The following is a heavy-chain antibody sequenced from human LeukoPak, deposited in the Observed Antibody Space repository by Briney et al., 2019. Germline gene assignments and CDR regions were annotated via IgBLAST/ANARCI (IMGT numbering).Heavy chain of an antibody. J-gene: IGHJ4*02. CDR3: ARFEASTVTTYYFDY. CDR2: IYYSGST. CDR1: GGSISSSSYY. Sequence: SETLSLTCTVSGGSISSSSYYWGWIRQPPGKGLEWIGSIYYSGSTYYNPSLKSRVTISVDTSKNQFSLKLSSVTAADTAVYYCARFEASTVTTYYFDYWGQGTLVTVSS. D-gene: IGHD4-17*01. V-gene: IGHV4-39*01.